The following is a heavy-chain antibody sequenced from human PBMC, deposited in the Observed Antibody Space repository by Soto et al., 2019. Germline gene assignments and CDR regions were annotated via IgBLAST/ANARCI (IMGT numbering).Heavy chain of an antibody. CDR3: AREGGIVVVPAAIYAFAI. CDR1: GDSVSSNSAA. D-gene: IGHD2-2*02. J-gene: IGHJ3*02. Sequence: PSHTLSLTCAISGDSVSSNSAAWNWIRQSPSRGLEWLGRTYYRSKWYNDYAVSVKSRIIINPDTSKNQFSLQLNSVTPEDTAVYYFAREGGIVVVPAAIYAFAIWGQGTMVTVSS. CDR2: TYYRSKWYN. V-gene: IGHV6-1*01.